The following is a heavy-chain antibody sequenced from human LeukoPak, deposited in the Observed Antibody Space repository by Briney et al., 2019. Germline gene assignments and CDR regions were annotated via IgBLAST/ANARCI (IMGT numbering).Heavy chain of an antibody. CDR2: IIPIFGIA. Sequence: ASVKVSRKASGGTFSSYAISWVRQAPGQGLGWMGRIIPIFGIANYAQKFQGRVTITADKSTSTAYMELSSLRSEDTAVYYCARDDRSPNYYYYYGMDVWGQGTTVTVSS. V-gene: IGHV1-69*04. CDR1: GGTFSSYA. CDR3: ARDDRSPNYYYYYGMDV. J-gene: IGHJ6*02. D-gene: IGHD1-14*01.